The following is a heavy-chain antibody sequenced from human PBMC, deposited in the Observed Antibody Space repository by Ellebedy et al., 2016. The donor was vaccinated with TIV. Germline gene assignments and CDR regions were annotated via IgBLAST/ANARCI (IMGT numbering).Heavy chain of an antibody. J-gene: IGHJ1*01. Sequence: KISCKGSGYSFASYWIGWVRQMPGKGLEWMGIIYPGDSDTRYSPSFQGQVTISADKSLTIAYLQWSSLKASDTGMYYCAAMTTVTTDYRPTKYFQDWGQGTLITVSS. CDR3: AAMTTVTTDYRPTKYFQD. D-gene: IGHD4-17*01. CDR2: IYPGDSDT. V-gene: IGHV5-51*01. CDR1: GYSFASYW.